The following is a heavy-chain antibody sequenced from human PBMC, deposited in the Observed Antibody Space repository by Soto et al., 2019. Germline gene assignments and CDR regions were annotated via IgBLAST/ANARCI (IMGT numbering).Heavy chain of an antibody. CDR1: GLSLSTSGEA. Sequence: QITLKESGPTLVKPTQTLTLTCTFSGLSLSTSGEAVGWIRQPPGKALEWLALIYWDADKRYNPTLKTRLTLTKDTSKNLVVLTLTTRDPVDTATYYCAHYVSTSPAGWFDPWGQGILVTVSS. CDR2: IYWDADK. J-gene: IGHJ5*02. D-gene: IGHD3-10*02. CDR3: AHYVSTSPAGWFDP. V-gene: IGHV2-5*02.